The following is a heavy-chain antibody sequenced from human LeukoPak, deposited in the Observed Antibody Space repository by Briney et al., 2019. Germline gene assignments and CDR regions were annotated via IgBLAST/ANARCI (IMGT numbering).Heavy chain of an antibody. V-gene: IGHV3-9*01. Sequence: PGRSLRLSYAASGFTFDDYAMHWVRQAPGKGLEWVSGISWNSGSIGYADSVKGRFTISRDNAKNSLYLQMNSLRAEDTALYYCAKGTTWNYEYNWFDPWGQGTLVTVSS. CDR3: AKGTTWNYEYNWFDP. CDR2: ISWNSGSI. J-gene: IGHJ5*02. CDR1: GFTFDDYA. D-gene: IGHD1-7*01.